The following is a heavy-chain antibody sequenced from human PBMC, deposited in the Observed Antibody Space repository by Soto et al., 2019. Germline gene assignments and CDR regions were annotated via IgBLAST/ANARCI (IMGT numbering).Heavy chain of an antibody. Sequence: SETLSLTCAVSGGSISSGGYSWSWVRQPPGKGLEWIGYIYHSGSTYYNPSLKSRVTISVDRSKNQFSLKLSSVTAADTAVYYCARGGTYDSSGYDLDYWGQGTLVTSPQ. CDR3: ARGGTYDSSGYDLDY. CDR1: GGSISSGGYS. CDR2: IYHSGST. D-gene: IGHD3-22*01. V-gene: IGHV4-30-2*01. J-gene: IGHJ4*02.